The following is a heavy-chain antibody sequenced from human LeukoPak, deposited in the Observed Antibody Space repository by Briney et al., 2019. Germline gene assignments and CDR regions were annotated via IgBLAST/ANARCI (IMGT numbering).Heavy chain of an antibody. CDR2: IYYSGST. Sequence: SETLSLTCTVPGYSISSGYYWSWIRQPPGKGLEWIGYIYYSGSTNYNPSLKSRVTISVDTSKNQFSLKLSSVTAADTAVYYCARGALAGTYYFDYWGQGTLVTVSS. CDR3: ARGALAGTYYFDY. J-gene: IGHJ4*02. D-gene: IGHD1-14*01. V-gene: IGHV4-61*01. CDR1: GYSISSGYY.